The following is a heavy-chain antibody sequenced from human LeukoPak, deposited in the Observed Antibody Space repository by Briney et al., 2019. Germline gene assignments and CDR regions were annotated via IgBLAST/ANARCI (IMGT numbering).Heavy chain of an antibody. D-gene: IGHD5-18*01. Sequence: ASVKVSCKASGYTFTDYGISWVRRAPGQGLEWMGWISAYNTNTNYAQKLQGRVTMTTDTSTSTAYMELRSLRSDDTAVFYCARDIGYRSGSYYFDYWGQGTLVTVSS. CDR2: ISAYNTNT. CDR1: GYTFTDYG. CDR3: ARDIGYRSGSYYFDY. V-gene: IGHV1-18*01. J-gene: IGHJ4*02.